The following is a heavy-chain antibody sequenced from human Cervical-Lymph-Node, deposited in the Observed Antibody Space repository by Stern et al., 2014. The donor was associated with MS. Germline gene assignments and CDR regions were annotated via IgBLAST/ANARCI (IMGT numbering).Heavy chain of an antibody. CDR2: VSYDGTQR. Sequence: VQLVESGGGVVQPGRSLSLSCVASGFTFSTYAMHWVRQAPGQGLVWVAFVSYDGTQRNSTDSVKARFTISRDNSKNTLYLHMNSLRDEDTAVYFCARGGRGVGLEYWGQGALVTVSS. J-gene: IGHJ4*02. CDR3: ARGGRGVGLEY. D-gene: IGHD3-10*01. CDR1: GFTFSTYA. V-gene: IGHV3-30-3*01.